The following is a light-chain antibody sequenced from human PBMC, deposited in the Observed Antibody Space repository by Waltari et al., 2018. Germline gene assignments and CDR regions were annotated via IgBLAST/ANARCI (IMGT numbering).Light chain of an antibody. J-gene: IGKJ4*01. CDR2: STY. CDR3: QQYDGIVVT. V-gene: IGKV3-20*01. CDR1: QTVSTIP. Sequence: EILLTQSPATLSSSPVDRATPSCRASQTVSTIPLSWYQQKPGQAPRFLIYSTYNRATGIPDRFSGSGSGTDFTLTINRLAPEDFAVYYCQQYDGIVVTFGGGTKVEI.